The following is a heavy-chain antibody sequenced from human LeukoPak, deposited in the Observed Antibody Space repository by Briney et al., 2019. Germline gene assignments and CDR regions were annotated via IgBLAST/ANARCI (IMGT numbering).Heavy chain of an antibody. Sequence: GGSVRLSCAASGFTFSSYAMHWVSQAPGKGLEWVAVISYDGSNKYYADSVKGRFTISRDNSKNTLYLQMNSLRAEDTAVYYCARAREYGSAYYYYGMDVWGQGTTVTVSS. V-gene: IGHV3-30-3*01. CDR1: GFTFSSYA. J-gene: IGHJ6*02. CDR3: ARAREYGSAYYYYGMDV. D-gene: IGHD3-10*01. CDR2: ISYDGSNK.